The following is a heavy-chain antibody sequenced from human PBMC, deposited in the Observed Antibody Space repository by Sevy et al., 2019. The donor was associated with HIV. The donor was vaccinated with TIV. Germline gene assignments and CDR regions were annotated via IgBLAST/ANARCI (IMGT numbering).Heavy chain of an antibody. CDR1: GFTFSSAW. Sequence: GGSLRLSCTASGFTFSSAWMSWVRQAPGKGLEWVGRIKSEFDGGAIDYAAPVKGRFTISREDSKNTVYLQMNSLKTEETAVYYCITDPAYRGYDEEVINYYSYGMDVWGQGTTVTVSS. CDR2: IKSEFDGGAI. D-gene: IGHD5-12*01. V-gene: IGHV3-15*01. CDR3: ITDPAYRGYDEEVINYYSYGMDV. J-gene: IGHJ6*02.